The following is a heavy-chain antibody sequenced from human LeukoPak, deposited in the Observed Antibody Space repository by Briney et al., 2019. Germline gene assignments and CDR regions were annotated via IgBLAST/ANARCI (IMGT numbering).Heavy chain of an antibody. D-gene: IGHD2-2*01. CDR3: ATELGYCSSTSCYDWFDP. J-gene: IGHJ5*02. CDR1: GGSISSYY. V-gene: IGHV4-4*07. CDR2: IYTSGST. Sequence: SETLSLTCTVSGGSISSYYWSWIRQPAGKGLEWIGRIYTSGSTNYNPSLKSRVTMSVDTSKNQFSLKLSSVTAADTAVYYCATELGYCSSTSCYDWFDPWGQGTLVTVSS.